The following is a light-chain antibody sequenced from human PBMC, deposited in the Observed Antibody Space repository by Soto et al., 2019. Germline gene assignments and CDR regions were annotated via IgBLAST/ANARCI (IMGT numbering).Light chain of an antibody. CDR3: QQYRSSRMYT. CDR1: QSVSSSY. J-gene: IGKJ2*01. CDR2: GAS. V-gene: IGKV3-20*01. Sequence: EIVLTQSPGTLSLSPGERATLSCRASQSVSSSYLAWYQQKAGQAPRLLIYGASSRATGIPDRFSGSGSGTDFTLTISRLEPEDFAVYYWQQYRSSRMYTFGQGTKLEIK.